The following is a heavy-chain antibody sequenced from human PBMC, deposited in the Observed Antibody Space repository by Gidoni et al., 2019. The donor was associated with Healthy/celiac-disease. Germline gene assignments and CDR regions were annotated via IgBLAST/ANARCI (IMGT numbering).Heavy chain of an antibody. Sequence: EVQLVESGGGLVKPGGSLRLSCAASGFTFSSYSMNWVRQAPGKGLEWVSYISSSSSYIYYADSVKGRFTISRDNAKNSLYLQMNSLRAEDTAVYYCARDLGRMLMGQLVLYYYGMDVWGQGTTVTVSS. CDR2: ISSSSSYI. J-gene: IGHJ6*02. CDR3: ARDLGRMLMGQLVLYYYGMDV. V-gene: IGHV3-21*01. CDR1: GFTFSSYS. D-gene: IGHD6-6*01.